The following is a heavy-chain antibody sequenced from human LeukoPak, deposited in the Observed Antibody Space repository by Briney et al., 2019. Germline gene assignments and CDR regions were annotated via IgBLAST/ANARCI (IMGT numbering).Heavy chain of an antibody. V-gene: IGHV3-7*03. Sequence: GGSLRLSCAASGFTFSNYWMSWVRQAPGKGLEWVANIKQDGSEKFYVDSVKGRFTISRDNAKNSLYLQMNSLRSEDTAVYYCASDTGYYYYYYGMDVWGQGTMVTVSS. CDR3: ASDTGYYYYYYGMDV. CDR1: GFTFSNYW. J-gene: IGHJ6*02. CDR2: IKQDGSEK. D-gene: IGHD3-10*01.